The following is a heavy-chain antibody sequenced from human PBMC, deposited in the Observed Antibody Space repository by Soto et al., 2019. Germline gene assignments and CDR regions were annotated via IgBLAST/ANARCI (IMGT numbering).Heavy chain of an antibody. D-gene: IGHD1-26*01. Sequence: QVQLVQSGAEVKKPGASVKVSCKASDYTFSNYGITWVRQAPGQGLEWMGGISAYNGNTNYAKKVQDRVTMTTATSTSTAYMELRSLRSSDTAVYYCARGCYSGSHGFWDDWGQGTLVTVSS. CDR2: ISAYNGNT. CDR1: DYTFSNYG. CDR3: ARGCYSGSHGFWDD. J-gene: IGHJ4*02. V-gene: IGHV1-18*01.